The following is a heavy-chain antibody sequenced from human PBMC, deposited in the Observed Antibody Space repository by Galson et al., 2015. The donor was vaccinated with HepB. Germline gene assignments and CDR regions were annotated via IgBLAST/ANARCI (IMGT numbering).Heavy chain of an antibody. J-gene: IGHJ4*02. Sequence: SVKVSCKASGYTFRSYGVSWLRQAPGQGLEWMGWISADNGDTKHAHKFEGRLIMTTETSTHTAYMEMTSLSPDDTAVYYCAKGPSGNFGNFDYWGQGTLVIVSS. D-gene: IGHD1-26*01. CDR3: AKGPSGNFGNFDY. CDR1: GYTFRSYG. V-gene: IGHV1-18*01. CDR2: ISADNGDT.